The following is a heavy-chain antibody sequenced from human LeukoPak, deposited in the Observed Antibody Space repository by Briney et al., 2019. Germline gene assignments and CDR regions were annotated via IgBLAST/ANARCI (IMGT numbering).Heavy chain of an antibody. J-gene: IGHJ5*02. Sequence: PSETLSLTCAVYGGSFSGYYWSWIRQPPGKGLEWIGEINHSGSTNYNPSLKSRVTISVDTSKNQFSLKLSSVTAADTAVYYCARHARLYSSSWYPWGQGTLVTVSS. CDR2: INHSGST. CDR3: ARHARLYSSSWYP. D-gene: IGHD6-13*01. CDR1: GGSFSGYY. V-gene: IGHV4-34*01.